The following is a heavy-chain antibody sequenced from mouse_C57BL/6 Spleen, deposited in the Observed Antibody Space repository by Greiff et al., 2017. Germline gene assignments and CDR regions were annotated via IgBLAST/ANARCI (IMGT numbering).Heavy chain of an antibody. Sequence: QVQLKESGPELVKPGASVKLSCKASGYTFTSYDINWVKQRPGQGLEWIGWIYPRDGSTKYNEKFKGKATLTVDTSSSTAYMELHSLTSEDSAVYFGARRDYGSSTYYAMDYWGQGTSVTVSS. V-gene: IGHV1-85*01. CDR3: ARRDYGSSTYYAMDY. CDR1: GYTFTSYD. J-gene: IGHJ4*01. CDR2: IYPRDGST. D-gene: IGHD1-1*01.